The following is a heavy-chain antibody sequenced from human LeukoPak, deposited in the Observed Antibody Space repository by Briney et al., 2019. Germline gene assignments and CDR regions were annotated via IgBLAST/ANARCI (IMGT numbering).Heavy chain of an antibody. J-gene: IGHJ4*02. V-gene: IGHV4-39*01. Sequence: PSETLSLTCTVSGGSIISSSYYWGWIRQPPGKGLEWIGSIYYSGSTYYNPSLKSRVTISVDTSKNQFSLKLSSVTAADTAVYYCAAPIRGGDYWGQGTLVTVSS. CDR1: GGSIISSSYY. CDR3: AAPIRGGDY. CDR2: IYYSGST. D-gene: IGHD3-10*01.